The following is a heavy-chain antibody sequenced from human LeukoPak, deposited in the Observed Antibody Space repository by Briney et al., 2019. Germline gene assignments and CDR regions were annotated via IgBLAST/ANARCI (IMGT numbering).Heavy chain of an antibody. J-gene: IGHJ4*02. CDR2: IYHSGST. Sequence: SETLSLTCTVSGGSISSGGYYWSWIRQPPGKGLEWIGYIYHSGSTYYNPSLKSRVTISVDRSKNQFSLKLSSVTAADTAVYYCARDQGAAAGFFDYWGQGTLVTVSS. CDR1: GGSISSGGYY. V-gene: IGHV4-30-2*01. CDR3: ARDQGAAAGFFDY. D-gene: IGHD6-13*01.